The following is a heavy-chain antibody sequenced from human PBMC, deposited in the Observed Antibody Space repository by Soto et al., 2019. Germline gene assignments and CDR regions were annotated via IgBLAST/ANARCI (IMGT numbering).Heavy chain of an antibody. Sequence: PGGSLRLSCAASGFTFSDYAMGWVRQASGKGLEWVSTISGGGASTYYADSVRDRLTISRDNSKNTLYLQMNSLRAEDTAVYYCAKDLTSGQWLVRGFDYWGQGTLVTVSS. CDR2: ISGGGAST. D-gene: IGHD6-19*01. J-gene: IGHJ4*02. CDR1: GFTFSDYA. CDR3: AKDLTSGQWLVRGFDY. V-gene: IGHV3-23*01.